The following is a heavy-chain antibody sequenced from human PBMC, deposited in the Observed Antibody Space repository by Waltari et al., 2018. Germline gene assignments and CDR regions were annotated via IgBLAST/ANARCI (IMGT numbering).Heavy chain of an antibody. Sequence: QVQLVQSGAEVKKPGYSVKVSCKASGGPFSSYAISWVRQAPGQGLEGMGRIIPIFGTANYAQKFQGRATITADKSTSTAYMELSSLRSEDTAVYYCAGGSRGLGYWGQGTLVTVSS. D-gene: IGHD3-10*01. CDR3: AGGSRGLGY. CDR1: GGPFSSYA. V-gene: IGHV1-69*13. CDR2: IIPIFGTA. J-gene: IGHJ4*02.